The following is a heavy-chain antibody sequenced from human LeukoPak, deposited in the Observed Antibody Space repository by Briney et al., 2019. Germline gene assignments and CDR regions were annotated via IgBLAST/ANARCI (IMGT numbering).Heavy chain of an antibody. V-gene: IGHV3-11*01. Sequence: NTGGSLRLSCAASEFIFSDYYMTWIRQAPGKGLEWISYISNSGDIIYNAGSVRGRFIISRDSAKHSLYLQMNSLRAEDTAVYYCARVGVGTLVRAVSYWYFDLWGRGTLVTVSS. CDR2: ISNSGDII. CDR1: EFIFSDYY. J-gene: IGHJ2*01. CDR3: ARVGVGTLVRAVSYWYFDL. D-gene: IGHD3-10*01.